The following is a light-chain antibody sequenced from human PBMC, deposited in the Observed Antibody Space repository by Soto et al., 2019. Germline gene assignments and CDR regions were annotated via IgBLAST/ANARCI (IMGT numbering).Light chain of an antibody. CDR1: QTVTRSS. J-gene: IGKJ1*01. CDR2: GAS. Sequence: EIVLTQSPGTLSLSPGERATLSCRASQTVTRSSLAWYQQKPGQAPRLLIYGASSRATGIPDRFSGSGSGTDFTLTVSRLEPEHFAVYYCQQYGSSPRTFGQGTKVQIK. CDR3: QQYGSSPRT. V-gene: IGKV3-20*01.